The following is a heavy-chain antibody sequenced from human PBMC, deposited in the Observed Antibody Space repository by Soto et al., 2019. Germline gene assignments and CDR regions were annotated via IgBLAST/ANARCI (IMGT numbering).Heavy chain of an antibody. V-gene: IGHV1-69*12. J-gene: IGHJ3*02. CDR3: RLVGATVDAFDI. CDR2: IIPIFGTA. Sequence: QVQLVQSGAEVKKPGSSVKVSCKASGGTFSSYAISWVRQAPGQGLEWMGGIIPIFGTANYAQKFQGRVTITADESTSTAYMELGSLRSEDTAVYYCRLVGATVDAFDIWGQGTMVTVSS. D-gene: IGHD1-26*01. CDR1: GGTFSSYA.